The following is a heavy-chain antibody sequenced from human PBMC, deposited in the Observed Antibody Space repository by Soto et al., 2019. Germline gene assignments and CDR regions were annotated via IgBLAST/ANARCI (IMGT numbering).Heavy chain of an antibody. J-gene: IGHJ6*02. D-gene: IGHD4-17*01. CDR1: GYSFTSYW. CDR3: ARYPTTVTNYPYGMDV. Sequence: PGESLKISCKGSGYSFTSYWISWVRQMPGKGLEWMGRIDPSDSYTNYSPSFQGHVTISADKSISTAYLQWSSLKASDTAMYYCARYPTTVTNYPYGMDVWGQGATVT. CDR2: IDPSDSYT. V-gene: IGHV5-10-1*01.